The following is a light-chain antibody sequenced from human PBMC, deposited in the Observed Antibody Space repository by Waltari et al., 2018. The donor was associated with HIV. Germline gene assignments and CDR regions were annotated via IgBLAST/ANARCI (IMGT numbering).Light chain of an antibody. Sequence: QSALTQPASVSGSPGQSITISCTGTSSDVSAYNSVAWYQQHPGKAPRLILYDVSNRPSDFSNRFSGSKSGNTASLTISGLQAEDEGDYFCSSYTTSATLVFGVGT. V-gene: IGLV2-14*03. CDR1: SSDVSAYNS. CDR2: DVS. CDR3: SSYTTSATLV. J-gene: IGLJ1*01.